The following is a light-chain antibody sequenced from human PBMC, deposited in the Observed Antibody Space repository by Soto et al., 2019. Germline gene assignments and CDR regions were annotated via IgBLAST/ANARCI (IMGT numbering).Light chain of an antibody. CDR3: QQYNSYSPLT. CDR1: QSVSIW. CDR2: KSS. J-gene: IGKJ4*01. V-gene: IGKV1-5*03. Sequence: DIQMTQSPSTLSASEGDRVTISCRASQSVSIWLAWYQQKPGRAPKLLIYKSSILESGVPSRFSGSGSGTEFTLTISSLQPDDFATYYCQQYNSYSPLTVGGGTKVDIK.